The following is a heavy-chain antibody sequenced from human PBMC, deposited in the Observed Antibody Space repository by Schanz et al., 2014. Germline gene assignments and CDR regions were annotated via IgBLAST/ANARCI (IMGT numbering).Heavy chain of an antibody. J-gene: IGHJ5*02. Sequence: QVLLVQSGAEVKQPGASVKVSCKASGYTFTAYFIHWVRQAPGQGLEWMGRINPNTGGTNFAQKFQGRVTMTRDTSTNTAYMDLSGLTSDDTAVYYCARAKGPGYSGFAWGQGTPLAVSS. V-gene: IGHV1-2*02. CDR3: ARAKGPGYSGFA. CDR1: GYTFTAYF. D-gene: IGHD5-12*01. CDR2: INPNTGGT.